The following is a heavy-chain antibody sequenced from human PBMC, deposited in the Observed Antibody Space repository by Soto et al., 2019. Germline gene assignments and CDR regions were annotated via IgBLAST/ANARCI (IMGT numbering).Heavy chain of an antibody. Sequence: GASVKVSCKASGYTFTSYAMHWVRQAPGQRLEWMGWINAGNGNTKYSQKFQGRVTITRDTSASTAYMELSSLRSEDTAVYYCAVAAAGTSSYYYYYGMDVWGQGTTVTVSS. CDR1: GYTFTSYA. CDR3: AVAAAGTSSYYYYYGMDV. CDR2: INAGNGNT. D-gene: IGHD6-13*01. J-gene: IGHJ6*02. V-gene: IGHV1-3*01.